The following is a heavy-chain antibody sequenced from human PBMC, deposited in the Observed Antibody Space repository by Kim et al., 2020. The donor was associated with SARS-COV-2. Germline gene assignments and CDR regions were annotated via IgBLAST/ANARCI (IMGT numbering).Heavy chain of an antibody. D-gene: IGHD3-16*02. CDR2: MNPNSGNT. Sequence: ASVKVSCKASGYTFTSYDINWVRQATGQGLEWMGWMNPNSGNTGFAQKFQGRVTMTRNTSISTAYMELSSLRSEDTAVYYCARDYYDYVWGSYRYDNWFDPRDQGTLVTLSS. V-gene: IGHV1-8*01. J-gene: IGHJ5*02. CDR3: ARDYYDYVWGSYRYDNWFDP. CDR1: GYTFTSYD.